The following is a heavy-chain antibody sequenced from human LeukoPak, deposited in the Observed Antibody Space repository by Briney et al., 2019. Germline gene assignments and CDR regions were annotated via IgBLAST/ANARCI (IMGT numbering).Heavy chain of an antibody. V-gene: IGHV3-21*01. CDR3: ASESGSFF. D-gene: IGHD3-22*01. CDR1: GFTFSGFW. CDR2: ISSSSSYI. Sequence: GGSLRLSCAVSGFTFSGFWMSWSRQAPGKGLEWVSSISSSSSYIYYADSVKGRFTISRDNAKNSLYLQMNSLRAEDTAVYYCASESGSFFWGQGTLVTVSS. J-gene: IGHJ4*02.